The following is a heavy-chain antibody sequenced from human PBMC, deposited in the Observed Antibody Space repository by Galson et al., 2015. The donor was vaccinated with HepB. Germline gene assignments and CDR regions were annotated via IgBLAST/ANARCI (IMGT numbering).Heavy chain of an antibody. CDR1: GFTFSSYA. V-gene: IGHV3-30*04. J-gene: IGHJ6*02. D-gene: IGHD6-13*01. CDR2: ISYDGSNK. Sequence: SLRLSCAASGFTFSSYAMHWVRQAPGKGLEWVAVISYDGSNKYYADSVKGRFTISRDNSKNTLYLQMNSLRAEDTAVYYCAREGTAAAGDYYYYGMDVWGQGTTVSVSS. CDR3: AREGTAAAGDYYYYGMDV.